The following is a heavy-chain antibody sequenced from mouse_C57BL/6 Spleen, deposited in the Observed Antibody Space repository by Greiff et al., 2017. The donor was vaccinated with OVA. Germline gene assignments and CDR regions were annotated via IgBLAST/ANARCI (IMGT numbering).Heavy chain of an antibody. D-gene: IGHD2-4*01. Sequence: EVKVVESGGGLVQPGGSLSLSCAASGFTFTDYYMSWVRQPPGKALEWLGFIRNKANGYTTEYSASVKGRFTISRDNSQSILYLQMNALRAEDSATYYCARSDDYKEFAYWGQGTLVTVSA. J-gene: IGHJ3*01. CDR2: IRNKANGYTT. V-gene: IGHV7-3*01. CDR3: ARSDDYKEFAY. CDR1: GFTFTDYY.